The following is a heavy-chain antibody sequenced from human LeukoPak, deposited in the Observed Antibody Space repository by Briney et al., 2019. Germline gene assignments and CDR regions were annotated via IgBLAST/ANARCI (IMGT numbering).Heavy chain of an antibody. D-gene: IGHD3-22*01. CDR2: IYTSGST. J-gene: IGHJ6*03. CDR1: GGSISSYY. CDR3: ARDHYDSSGYRVYYYMDV. V-gene: IGHV4-4*07. Sequence: SETLSLTCTVSGGSISSYYWSWIRQPAGKGLEWIGRIYTSGSTNYNPSLKSRVTMSVDTSKNQFSLKLSSVTAADTAVYCCARDHYDSSGYRVYYYMDVWGKGTTVTVSS.